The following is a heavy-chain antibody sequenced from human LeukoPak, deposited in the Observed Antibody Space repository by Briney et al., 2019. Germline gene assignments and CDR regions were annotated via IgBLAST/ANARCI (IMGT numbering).Heavy chain of an antibody. J-gene: IGHJ4*02. CDR3: ARFIAAPYYLDY. V-gene: IGHV3-21*01. D-gene: IGHD6-13*01. CDR2: ISSSRSYI. CDR1: GFTFSSYS. Sequence: GGSLRLSCAASGFTFSSYSMNWVRQAPGKGLEWVSFISSSRSYIYYADSVKGRSTISRDNAKNSLYLQMNSLRAEDTAVYYCARFIAAPYYLDYWGRGTLVTVSS.